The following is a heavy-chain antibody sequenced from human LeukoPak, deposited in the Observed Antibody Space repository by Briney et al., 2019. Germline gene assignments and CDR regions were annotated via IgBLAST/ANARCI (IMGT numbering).Heavy chain of an antibody. CDR3: AKARVGGTKIDAFDI. CDR2: ISNAGVTT. V-gene: IGHV3-23*01. J-gene: IGHJ3*02. Sequence: QPGESLILSCAASVFPFNSDAINSVRQTPGKGLECVSGISNAGVTTYYADSVEGRFTISRDNSKSTLYLQMNSLRADDTAVYYCAKARVGGTKIDAFDIWGQGTMVTVSS. D-gene: IGHD1-26*01. CDR1: VFPFNSDA.